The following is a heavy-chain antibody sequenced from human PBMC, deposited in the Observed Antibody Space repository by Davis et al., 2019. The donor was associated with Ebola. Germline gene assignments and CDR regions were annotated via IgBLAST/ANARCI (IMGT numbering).Heavy chain of an antibody. D-gene: IGHD4-17*01. CDR2: VGGSGTYT. Sequence: PGGSLRLSCVASGFSISAYGMHWIRQAPGKGLEWIARVGGSGTYTNYIDSMRGRFTISRDSAKNSLYLQMDNLRPDDTAVYYCSTAFNSVTDGFDFWGQGAMVTVSS. CDR1: GFSISAYG. J-gene: IGHJ3*01. CDR3: STAFNSVTDGFDF. V-gene: IGHV3-11*06.